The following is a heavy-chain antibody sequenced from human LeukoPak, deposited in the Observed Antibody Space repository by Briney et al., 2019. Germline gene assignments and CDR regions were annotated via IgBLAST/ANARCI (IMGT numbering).Heavy chain of an antibody. CDR3: ARGPTRPWFDP. J-gene: IGHJ5*02. Sequence: GASVKVSCKASGYTFTSYAMHWVRQAPGQRLEWMGWINTGNGNTKYSQKFQGRVTITRDTSASTAYMELSSLRSEDTAVYHCARGPTRPWFDPWGQGTLVTVSS. CDR1: GYTFTSYA. V-gene: IGHV1-3*04. D-gene: IGHD5-12*01. CDR2: INTGNGNT.